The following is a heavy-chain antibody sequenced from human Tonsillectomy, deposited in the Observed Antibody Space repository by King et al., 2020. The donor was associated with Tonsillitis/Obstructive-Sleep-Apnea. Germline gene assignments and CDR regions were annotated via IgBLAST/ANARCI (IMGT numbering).Heavy chain of an antibody. V-gene: IGHV1-2*04. CDR3: ARAEYYYDSSGLDY. D-gene: IGHD3-22*01. J-gene: IGHJ4*02. CDR1: GYTFTGYY. CDR2: INPNSGGT. Sequence: QLVQSGAEVKKPGASVKVSCKASGYTFTGYYIHWVRQAPGQGLEWMGWINPNSGGTNYAQKFQGWITMTRDTSISTAYMELSRLRSDDTAVYYCARAEYYYDSSGLDYWGQGTLVTVSS.